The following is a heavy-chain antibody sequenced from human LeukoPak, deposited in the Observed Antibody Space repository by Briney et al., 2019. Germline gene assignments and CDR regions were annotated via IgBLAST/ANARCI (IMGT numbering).Heavy chain of an antibody. Sequence: SETLSLTCTVSGGSISSSSYYWGWIRQSPGKGLEWIGSIYYSGNTYYNPSLKSRVTISVDTSKNQFSLKLSSVTATDTAVYYCARRRAGRDWFDPWGQGTLVTVSS. CDR2: IYYSGNT. CDR1: GGSISSSSYY. CDR3: ARRRAGRDWFDP. J-gene: IGHJ5*02. V-gene: IGHV4-39*01. D-gene: IGHD6-19*01.